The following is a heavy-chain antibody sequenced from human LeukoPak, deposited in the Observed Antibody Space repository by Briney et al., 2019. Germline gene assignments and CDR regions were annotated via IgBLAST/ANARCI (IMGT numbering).Heavy chain of an antibody. CDR3: AREWELVY. D-gene: IGHD1-26*01. CDR1: GFTFSSYA. Sequence: GGSLRLSCAASGFTFSSYAMHWVRQAPGKGLEWVAVISYDGSTKYYADSVKGRFTISRDNSKSMLYLQMNSLRAEDTAVYYCAREWELVYWGQGTLVTVSS. V-gene: IGHV3-30-3*01. J-gene: IGHJ4*02. CDR2: ISYDGSTK.